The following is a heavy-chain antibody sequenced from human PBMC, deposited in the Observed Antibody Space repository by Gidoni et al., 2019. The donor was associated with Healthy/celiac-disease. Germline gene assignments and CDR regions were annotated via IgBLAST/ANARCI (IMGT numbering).Heavy chain of an antibody. J-gene: IGHJ4*02. CDR1: VFNFSDYY. Sequence: QVQLVYSEGGLVKPGGSLRLSCAASVFNFSDYYMSWIRQDSGKGLEWFSYISSSGSTIYYADSVKGRFTISRDKAKNEMYLQMNSLRAEDTAVYYCASDYYDILTGYQDWGQGTLVTVSS. CDR3: ASDYYDILTGYQD. CDR2: ISSSGSTI. D-gene: IGHD3-9*01. V-gene: IGHV3-11*01.